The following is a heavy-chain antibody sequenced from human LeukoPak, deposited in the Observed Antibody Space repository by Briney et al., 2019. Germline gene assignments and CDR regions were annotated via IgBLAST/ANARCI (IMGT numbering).Heavy chain of an antibody. D-gene: IGHD6-6*01. CDR2: IYHSGST. Sequence: SETLSLTCAVSGYSISSGYYWGWIRQPPGKGLEWIGSIYHSGSTYYNPSLKSRVTISVDTSKNQFSLKLSSVPAADTAVYYCARVAASPSRVEKYYFDYWGQGTLVTVSS. V-gene: IGHV4-38-2*01. CDR1: GYSISSGYY. J-gene: IGHJ4*02. CDR3: ARVAASPSRVEKYYFDY.